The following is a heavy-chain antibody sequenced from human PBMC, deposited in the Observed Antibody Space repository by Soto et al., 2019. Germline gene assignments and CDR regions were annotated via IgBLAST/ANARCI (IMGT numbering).Heavy chain of an antibody. Sequence: GGSLRLSCAASGFTFSSYGMHWVRQAPGKGLEWVAVISYDGSNKYYADSVKGRFTISRDNSKNTLYLQMNSLRAEDTAVYYCAKGPSYRKYQLLSGDAFDIWGQGTMVTVSS. D-gene: IGHD2-2*01. CDR2: ISYDGSNK. J-gene: IGHJ3*02. V-gene: IGHV3-30*18. CDR1: GFTFSSYG. CDR3: AKGPSYRKYQLLSGDAFDI.